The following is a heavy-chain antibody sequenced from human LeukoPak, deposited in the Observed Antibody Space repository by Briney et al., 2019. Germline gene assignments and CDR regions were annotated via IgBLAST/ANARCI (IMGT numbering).Heavy chain of an antibody. CDR3: ARVSPYSGYDYWTFDY. V-gene: IGHV4-59*01. CDR2: IYYSGST. Sequence: SETLSLTCTVSGGSISSYYWSWIRQPPGKGLEWIGYIYYSGSTNYNPSLKSRVTISVDTSKNQFSLKLSSVTAADTAVYYCARVSPYSGYDYWTFDYWGQGTLVTVSS. CDR1: GGSISSYY. D-gene: IGHD5-12*01. J-gene: IGHJ4*02.